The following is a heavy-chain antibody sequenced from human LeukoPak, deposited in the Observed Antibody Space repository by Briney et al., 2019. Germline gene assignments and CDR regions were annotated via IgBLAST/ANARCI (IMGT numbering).Heavy chain of an antibody. CDR3: VKGSTVTTGNWYFDL. J-gene: IGHJ2*01. CDR2: ISSNGDRT. CDR1: GFIFSTYA. V-gene: IGHV3-64D*06. Sequence: GGSLRLSCSASGFIFSTYAMHWVRQAPGKGLEYVSAISSNGDRTYYADSVKGRFTISRDNSKNTLYLQMSSLRAEDTAVYYCVKGSTVTTGNWYFDLWGRGTLVTVSS. D-gene: IGHD4-17*01.